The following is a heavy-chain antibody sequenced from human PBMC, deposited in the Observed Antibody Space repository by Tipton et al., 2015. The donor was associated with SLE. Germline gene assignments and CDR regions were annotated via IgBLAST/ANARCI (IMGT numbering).Heavy chain of an antibody. J-gene: IGHJ4*02. CDR2: IYENGGT. CDR3: ARHLCTNGVCPFDY. V-gene: IGHV4-61*09. Sequence: TLSLTCSVSGGAINSGSYWWTWLRQPPGKGLEWIGHIYENGGTNYNPSLRSRVTMSVDTSKNQFSLDLTSLTAADTAVYYCARHLCTNGVCPFDYWGQGILVTVSS. CDR1: GGAINSGSYW. D-gene: IGHD2-8*01.